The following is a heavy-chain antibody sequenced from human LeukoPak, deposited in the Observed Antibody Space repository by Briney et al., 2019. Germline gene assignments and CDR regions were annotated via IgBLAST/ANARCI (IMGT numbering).Heavy chain of an antibody. CDR1: GFTFSSYA. D-gene: IGHD5-18*01. CDR2: ISGSGGST. J-gene: IGHJ6*02. Sequence: PGGSLRLSCAASGFTFSSYAMSWVRQAPGKGLEWVSAISGSGGSTYYADSAKGRFTISRDNSKNTLYLQMNSLRAEDTAVYYCAKDRRIQLWLTDYYYGMDVWGQGTTVTVSS. V-gene: IGHV3-23*01. CDR3: AKDRRIQLWLTDYYYGMDV.